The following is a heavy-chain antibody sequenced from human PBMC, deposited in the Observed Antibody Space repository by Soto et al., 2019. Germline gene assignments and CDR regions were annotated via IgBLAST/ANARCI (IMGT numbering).Heavy chain of an antibody. CDR2: IYYSGST. CDR3: ARERPDGARLDP. V-gene: IGHV4-30-4*01. D-gene: IGHD6-6*01. CDR1: GGSISSGDYY. J-gene: IGHJ5*02. Sequence: QVQLQESGPGLVKPSQTLSLTCTVSGGSISSGDYYWSWIRQPPGKGLEWIGYIYYSGSTYYNPSLKSRVTISVXXSKNQFSLKLSSVTAADTAVYYCARERPDGARLDPWGQGTLVTASS.